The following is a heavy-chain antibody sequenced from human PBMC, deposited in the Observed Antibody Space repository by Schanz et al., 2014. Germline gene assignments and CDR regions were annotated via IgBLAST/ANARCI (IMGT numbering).Heavy chain of an antibody. CDR1: GGSISGSSYH. V-gene: IGHV4-39*01. CDR3: ARQERGIWGHNGMDV. Sequence: QLQLQESGPGLVKPSETLSLTCTVSGGSISGSSYHWGWTRQPPGKGPEWIGTISYSGSTYYNPPIKRRVTIAVNTPKTHFPLKLCSGTAADTAIYYCARQERGIWGHNGMDVWGQGTTVTVSS. J-gene: IGHJ6*02. D-gene: IGHD2-15*01. CDR2: ISYSGST.